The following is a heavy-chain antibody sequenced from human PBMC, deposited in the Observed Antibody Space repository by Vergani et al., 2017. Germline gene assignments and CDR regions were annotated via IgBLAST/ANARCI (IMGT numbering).Heavy chain of an antibody. Sequence: QVQLAESGGGRVQPGRSLRLSCAASGFSFSSHAIHWVRQAPGKGLEWVAVISNDGSKKYYADSVKGRFTISRDNSKNTLDLQMNSLRTQDTAVYYCAKAGSVTSGSLQYNRYVDVWGKGTTVTVS. J-gene: IGHJ6*03. CDR3: AKAGSVTSGSLQYNRYVDV. CDR1: GFSFSSHA. D-gene: IGHD3-10*01. CDR2: ISNDGSKK. V-gene: IGHV3-30*18.